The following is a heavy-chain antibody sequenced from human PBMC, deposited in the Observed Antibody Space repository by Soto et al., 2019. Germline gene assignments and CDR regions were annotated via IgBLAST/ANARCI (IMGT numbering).Heavy chain of an antibody. CDR2: MNPSTGNT. Sequence: QVQLVQSGAEVKKPGASVKVSCKASGYTFTSYDIIWVRQATGQGLEWMGWMNPSTGNTDSAEKLEGRLTMTRNTSISTVYMELSSLSFADTAVYYCARGRIIVAGGFDPWGQGTLVTVSS. V-gene: IGHV1-8*01. CDR3: ARGRIIVAGGFDP. D-gene: IGHD6-19*01. J-gene: IGHJ5*02. CDR1: GYTFTSYD.